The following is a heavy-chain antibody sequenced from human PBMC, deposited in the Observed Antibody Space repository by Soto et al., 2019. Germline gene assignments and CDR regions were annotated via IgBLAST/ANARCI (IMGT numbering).Heavy chain of an antibody. CDR1: GGTFSTYT. D-gene: IGHD6-13*01. J-gene: IGHJ3*02. V-gene: IGHV1-69*02. Sequence: QVQLVQSGAEVKKPGSSVKVSCKASGGTFSTYTIIWVRQAPGQGLEWMGRILPMLDITNSAQRFQGRVTITADKSTSTAYLALSSLGSEDTAVYYCTLGSWSAETFDIWGRGTMVTVSS. CDR3: TLGSWSAETFDI. CDR2: ILPMLDIT.